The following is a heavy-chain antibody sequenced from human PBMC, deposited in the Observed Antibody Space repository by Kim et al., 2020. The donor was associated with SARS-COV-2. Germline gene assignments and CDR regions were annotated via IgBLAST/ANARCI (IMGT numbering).Heavy chain of an antibody. CDR3: ASSGYCTSDNCRFIGWFDP. CDR2: IYYSGST. CDR1: GGSISNYY. Sequence: SETLSLTCTVSGGSISNYYWSWIRQPPGKGLEWIGYIYYSGSTYYSPSLAIRVTISVDTSKNQISLNLNSVTAADTAIYYCASSGYCTSDNCRFIGWFDPWGQETLVTVSS. V-gene: IGHV4-59*13. D-gene: IGHD2-8*02. J-gene: IGHJ5*02.